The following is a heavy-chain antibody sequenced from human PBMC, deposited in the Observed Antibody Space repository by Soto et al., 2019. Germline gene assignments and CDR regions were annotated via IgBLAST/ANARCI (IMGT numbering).Heavy chain of an antibody. J-gene: IGHJ5*02. CDR3: ARMATSGTLNWFDP. V-gene: IGHV1-8*01. CDR1: GYTFGNND. Sequence: ASVKVSCKASGYTFGNNDISWVRQATGQGLEWMGWMNPNSGNTGYAQKFQGRVSMTRNTSITTAYLELSSLRSDDTAIYYCARMATSGTLNWFDPWGQGALVTVSS. CDR2: MNPNSGNT.